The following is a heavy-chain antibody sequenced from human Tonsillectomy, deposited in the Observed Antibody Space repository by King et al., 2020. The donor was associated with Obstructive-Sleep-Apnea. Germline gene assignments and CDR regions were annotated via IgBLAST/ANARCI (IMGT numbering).Heavy chain of an antibody. Sequence: QLQESGPGLVKPWETLSLTCTVSGGSISTGIYYWGWIRQSPGRGLEWIGPIGGRIYYNPSLKSRVTMSVDTSKNPFSLQLTSVTAADTAVYYCAREGATGTNWFDPWGQGTLVTVSS. V-gene: IGHV4-39*07. CDR2: IGGRI. CDR3: AREGATGTNWFDP. CDR1: GGSISTGIYY. J-gene: IGHJ5*02. D-gene: IGHD1-1*01.